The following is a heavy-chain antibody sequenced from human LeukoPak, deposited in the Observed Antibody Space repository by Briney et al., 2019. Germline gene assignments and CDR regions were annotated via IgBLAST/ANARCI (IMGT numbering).Heavy chain of an antibody. CDR2: IYYSGST. D-gene: IGHD3-16*02. J-gene: IGHJ4*02. V-gene: IGHV4-31*03. CDR1: GGSISSGGYY. Sequence: NPSETLSLTCTVSGGSISSGGYYWSWIRQHPGKGLEWIGYIYYSGSTYYNPSLKSRVTISVDTSKNQFSLKLSSVTAADTAVYYCARSEIDRGWLYQHRDYYFDYWGQGTLVTVSS. CDR3: ARSEIDRGWLYQHRDYYFDY.